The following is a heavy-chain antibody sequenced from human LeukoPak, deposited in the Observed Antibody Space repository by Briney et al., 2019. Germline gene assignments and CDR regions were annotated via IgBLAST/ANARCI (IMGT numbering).Heavy chain of an antibody. CDR3: ARVHVIYYFDY. J-gene: IGHJ4*02. CDR2: IRQDGSEK. V-gene: IGHV3-7*01. D-gene: IGHD3-16*02. CDR1: GFTFSSYW. Sequence: GGSLRLSCAASGFTFSSYWMSWVRQAPGKGLEWVANIRQDGSEKYYVDSVKGRFTISRDNAKNSLYLQMNSLRAEDTAVYYCARVHVIYYFDYWGQGTLVTVSS.